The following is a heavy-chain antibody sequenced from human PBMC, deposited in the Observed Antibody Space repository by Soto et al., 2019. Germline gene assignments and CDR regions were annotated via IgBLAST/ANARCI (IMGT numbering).Heavy chain of an antibody. CDR1: GYTYTSYG. J-gene: IGHJ4*02. D-gene: IGHD1-1*01. CDR3: ARAKDRYNWIDPFDY. V-gene: IGHV1-18*01. CDR2: ISAYNGNT. Sequence: QVQLVQSGAEVKKPGASVKVSCKASGYTYTSYGISWVRQAPGQGLEWMGWISAYNGNTNYAQKLQGRVTMTTDTSTSTAYTELMSLRSDDTAVYYCARAKDRYNWIDPFDYWGQGTLVTVSS.